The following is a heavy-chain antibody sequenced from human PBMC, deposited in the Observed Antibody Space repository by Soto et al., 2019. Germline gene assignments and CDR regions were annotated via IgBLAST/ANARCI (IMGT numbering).Heavy chain of an antibody. D-gene: IGHD3-22*01. Sequence: PGESLKISCKGSGYSFTSYWIGWVRQMPGKGLEWMGIIYPGDSDTRYSPSFQGQVTISADKSISTAYLQWSSLKASDTAMYYCASPTEYYYDSSGYYAMGAFDIWGQGTMVTVSS. CDR3: ASPTEYYYDSSGYYAMGAFDI. J-gene: IGHJ3*02. V-gene: IGHV5-51*01. CDR1: GYSFTSYW. CDR2: IYPGDSDT.